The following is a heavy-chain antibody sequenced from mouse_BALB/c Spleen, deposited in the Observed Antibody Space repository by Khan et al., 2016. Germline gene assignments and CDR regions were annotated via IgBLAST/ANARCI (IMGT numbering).Heavy chain of an antibody. CDR3: TRREGYPAWFAY. V-gene: IGHV9-3*02. CDR2: INTNTGEP. Sequence: QIQLVQSGPELKKPGETVKISCKVSGYTFTNYGMNWVKQAPGKGLKWMGWINTNTGEPTYAEEFKGRFAISLETSANTAHLQINSHGNGVMVLYFYTRREGYPAWFAYWGQGTLLTVSA. J-gene: IGHJ3*01. D-gene: IGHD2-2*01. CDR1: GYTFTNYG.